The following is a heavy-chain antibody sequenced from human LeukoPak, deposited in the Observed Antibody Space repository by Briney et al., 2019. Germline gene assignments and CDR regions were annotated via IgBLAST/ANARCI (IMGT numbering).Heavy chain of an antibody. J-gene: IGHJ4*02. D-gene: IGHD6-6*01. CDR2: VYPGDSET. Sequence: GESLKISCKASGYSFSIYWIGWVRQMPGKGLEWMGIVYPGDSETTYSPSFEGQVTISVDKSISTAYLQWTSLKASDTALYYCARLVGYSSSSYFDPWGQGSLVTVSS. CDR3: ARLVGYSSSSYFDP. V-gene: IGHV5-51*01. CDR1: GYSFSIYW.